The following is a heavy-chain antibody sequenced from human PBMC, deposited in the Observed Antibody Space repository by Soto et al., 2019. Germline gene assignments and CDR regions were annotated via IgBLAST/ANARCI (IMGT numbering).Heavy chain of an antibody. J-gene: IGHJ4*02. CDR1: GYTFTAYY. D-gene: IGHD3-10*01. CDR3: ASAPYSVRSYYASGNYYNLIPLN. Sequence: GASVKVSCKASGYTFTAYYMHWVRQAPGQGLEWMGWINLNSGGTKSVQKFQGRVTMTRDTSISTAYMELTRLRSDDTAVYYCASAPYSVRSYYASGNYYNLIPLNWGQGTLVTVSS. CDR2: INLNSGGT. V-gene: IGHV1-2*02.